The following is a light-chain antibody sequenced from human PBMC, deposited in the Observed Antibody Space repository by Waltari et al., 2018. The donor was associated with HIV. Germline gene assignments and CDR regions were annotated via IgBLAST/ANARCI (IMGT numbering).Light chain of an antibody. CDR1: KLGNKY. Sequence: SYELTQPPSVSVSPGQTASITCSGDKLGNKYGWWYQQKPGQSPVLVIYLDGKRPSGIPERLSGSNSGNTAALTISGTQAMDGADYYCQAWDTSTAIFGGGTKLTVL. CDR2: LDG. J-gene: IGLJ2*01. V-gene: IGLV3-1*01. CDR3: QAWDTSTAI.